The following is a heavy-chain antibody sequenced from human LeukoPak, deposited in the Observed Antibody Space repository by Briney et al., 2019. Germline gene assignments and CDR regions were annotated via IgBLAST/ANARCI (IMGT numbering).Heavy chain of an antibody. CDR2: IDGDGSTT. D-gene: IGHD6-19*01. V-gene: IGHV3-74*01. Sequence: GGSLRLSCAAAGFSFTNSWMHWVRQAPGKGLVWVSRIDGDGSTTNYADSVKGRFTISRDNAKNTLYLQMNSLRAEDTAVYYCAIDRYSSGWYTFDYWGQGTLVTVSS. CDR3: AIDRYSSGWYTFDY. J-gene: IGHJ4*02. CDR1: GFSFTNSW.